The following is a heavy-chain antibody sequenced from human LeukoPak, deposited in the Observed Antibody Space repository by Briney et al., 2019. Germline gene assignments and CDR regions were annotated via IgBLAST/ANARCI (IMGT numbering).Heavy chain of an antibody. D-gene: IGHD5-18*01. CDR3: ATGGSRVQLWILAGWYYFDN. CDR1: GHTLTELS. CDR2: FDPENGET. J-gene: IGHJ4*02. V-gene: IGHV1-24*01. Sequence: SSVKVSCKVSGHTLTELSMHWVRQAPGKGLEWMGGFDPENGETIYAQKFQGRVTMTEDTSTDTVYMELSSLRSEDTAVYYCATGGSRVQLWILAGWYYFDNWGQGTLVTVSS.